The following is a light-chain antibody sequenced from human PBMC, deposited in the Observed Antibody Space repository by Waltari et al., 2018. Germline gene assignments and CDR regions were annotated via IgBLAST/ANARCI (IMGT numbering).Light chain of an antibody. CDR3: CSYAGHSWV. V-gene: IGLV2-8*01. CDR1: SRDVCASDY. CDR2: EVT. Sequence: QSALTQPPSASGSPGQSVTISCSVTSRDVCASDYFSWYQQHPGKAPKLMIYEVTERPSGVPDRFSGSKSDNTASLTVSGLQADDEADYYCCSYAGHSWVFGGGTRLTVL. J-gene: IGLJ3*02.